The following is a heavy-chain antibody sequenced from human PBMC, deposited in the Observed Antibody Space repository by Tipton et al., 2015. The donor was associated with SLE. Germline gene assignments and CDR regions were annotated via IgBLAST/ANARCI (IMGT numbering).Heavy chain of an antibody. CDR2: IYYSGST. CDR3: ARWAGPTVNFDY. D-gene: IGHD4-11*01. V-gene: IGHV4-59*01. CDR1: GGSISSYY. Sequence: LRLSCTVSGGSISSYYWSWIRQPPGKGLEWIGYIYYSGSTNYNPSLKSRVTISVDTSKNQFSLKLSSVTAADTAVYYCARWAGPTVNFDYWCQGTLVTVSS. J-gene: IGHJ4*02.